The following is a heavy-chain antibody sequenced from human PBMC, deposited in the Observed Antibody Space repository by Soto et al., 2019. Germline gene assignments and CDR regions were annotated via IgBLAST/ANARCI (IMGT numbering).Heavy chain of an antibody. V-gene: IGHV1-69*13. CDR1: GYTFTSYG. D-gene: IGHD6-19*01. Sequence: SVKVSCKASGYTFTSYGISWVRQAPGQGLEWMGGIIPIFGTANYAQKFQGRVTITADESTSTAYMELSSLRSEDTAVYYCASGYSSGWYGYWGQGTLVTVSS. J-gene: IGHJ4*02. CDR3: ASGYSSGWYGY. CDR2: IIPIFGTA.